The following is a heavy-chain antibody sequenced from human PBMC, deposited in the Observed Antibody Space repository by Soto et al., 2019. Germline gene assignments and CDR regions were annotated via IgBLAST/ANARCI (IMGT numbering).Heavy chain of an antibody. CDR2: IYYSGST. V-gene: IGHV4-39*01. D-gene: IGHD3-16*01. CDR3: ARHLRSMSPGGWFDP. Sequence: SETLSLTCTVSGGSISSSSYYWGWIRQPPGKGLEWIGSIYYSGSTYYNPSLKSRVTISVDTSKNQFSLKLSSVTAADTAVYYCARHLRSMSPGGWFDPWGQGTLVTVSS. J-gene: IGHJ5*02. CDR1: GGSISSSSYY.